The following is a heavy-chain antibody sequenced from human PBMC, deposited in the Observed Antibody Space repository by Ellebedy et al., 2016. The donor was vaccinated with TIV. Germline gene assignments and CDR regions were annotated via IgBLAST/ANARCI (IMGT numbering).Heavy chain of an antibody. J-gene: IGHJ4*02. D-gene: IGHD1-1*01. CDR1: GGTFSSYA. V-gene: IGHV1-69*06. Sequence: SVKVSCXASGGTFSSYAISWVRQAPGQGLEWMGGIIPIFGTANYAQKFQGRVTITADKSTSTAYMELSSLRSEDTAVYYCANDLHGVYFDYWGQGTLVTVSS. CDR2: IIPIFGTA. CDR3: ANDLHGVYFDY.